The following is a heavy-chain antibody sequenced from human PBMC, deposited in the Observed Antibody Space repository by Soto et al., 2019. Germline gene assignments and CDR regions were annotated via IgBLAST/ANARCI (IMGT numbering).Heavy chain of an antibody. J-gene: IGHJ4*02. CDR3: AVNDYLDY. CDR1: GFTFSDAW. Sequence: PGGPLRLSCSASGFTFSDAWTIWVRQAPGKGLEWVGRIKRKSDGGTTDYAAPVKGRFTISRDDSANTLYLQMNSLKTEDTAVYFCAVNDYLDYWGQGALVTVSS. V-gene: IGHV3-15*01. CDR2: IKRKSDGGTT.